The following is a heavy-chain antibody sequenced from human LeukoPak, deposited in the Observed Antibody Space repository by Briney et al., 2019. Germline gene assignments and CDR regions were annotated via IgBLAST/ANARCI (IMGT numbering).Heavy chain of an antibody. J-gene: IGHJ4*02. CDR3: ARDLALDDYFDS. D-gene: IGHD1-1*01. V-gene: IGHV3-30-3*01. CDR1: GFTFSGYA. Sequence: GGSLRLSCAASGFTFSGYAMHWVRQAPGKGLEWVAVISYDGSNKYYADSVKGRFTISRDNSKNTLYLQMNSLRAEDTAVYYCARDLALDDYFDSWGQGTLVTVSS. CDR2: ISYDGSNK.